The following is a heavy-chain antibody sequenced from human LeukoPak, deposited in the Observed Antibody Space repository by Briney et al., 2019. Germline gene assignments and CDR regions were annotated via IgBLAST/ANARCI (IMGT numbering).Heavy chain of an antibody. V-gene: IGHV3-13*01. CDR2: FHTDGGI. CDR1: GFTFSAYD. CDR3: ARGSGPGVTTIDS. Sequence: QAGGSLRLSCAASGFTFSAYDMHWVRQAPGEGLEWVSAFHTDGGIYYLDSVKGRFTISREDAKNSLYLQMHTLRAGDTAVYYCARGSGPGVTTIDSWGQGTLVIVSS. D-gene: IGHD4-17*01. J-gene: IGHJ4*02.